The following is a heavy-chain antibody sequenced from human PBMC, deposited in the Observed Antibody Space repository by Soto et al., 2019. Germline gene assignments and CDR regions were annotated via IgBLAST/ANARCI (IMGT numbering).Heavy chain of an antibody. D-gene: IGHD6-13*01. J-gene: IGHJ6*02. Sequence: ASVKVSCKASGHTFTSYDINWVRQATGQGLEWMGWMNPNSGNTGYAQKFQGRVTMTRNTSISTVYMELSSLRSEDTAVYYCARRGYSSSWYYYYYYGMDVWGQGTTVTVSS. CDR1: GHTFTSYD. CDR2: MNPNSGNT. CDR3: ARRGYSSSWYYYYYYGMDV. V-gene: IGHV1-8*01.